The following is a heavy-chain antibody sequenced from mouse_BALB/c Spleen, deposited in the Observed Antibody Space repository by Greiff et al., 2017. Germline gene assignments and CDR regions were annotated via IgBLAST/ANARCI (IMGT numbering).Heavy chain of an antibody. V-gene: IGHV14-3*02. CDR3: ASGGVYYAMDY. Sequence: EVKLVESGAELVKPGASVKLSCTASGFNIKDTYMHWVKQRPEQGLEWIGRIDPANGNTKYDPKFQGKATITADTSSNTAYLQLSSLTSEDTAVYYCASGGVYYAMDYWGQGTSVTVSS. CDR1: GFNIKDTY. J-gene: IGHJ4*01. CDR2: IDPANGNT.